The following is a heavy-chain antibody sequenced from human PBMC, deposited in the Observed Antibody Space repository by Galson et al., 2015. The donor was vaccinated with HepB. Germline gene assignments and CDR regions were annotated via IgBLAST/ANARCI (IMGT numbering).Heavy chain of an antibody. CDR3: ARDPNSSGWYIFDY. CDR2: ISAYNGNT. D-gene: IGHD6-19*01. Sequence: SVKVSCKASGYTFTSYGISWVRRAPGQGLEWMGWISAYNGNTNYAQKLQGRVTMTTDTSTSTAYMELRSLRSDDTAVYYCARDPNSSGWYIFDYWGQGTLVTVSS. V-gene: IGHV1-18*04. J-gene: IGHJ4*02. CDR1: GYTFTSYG.